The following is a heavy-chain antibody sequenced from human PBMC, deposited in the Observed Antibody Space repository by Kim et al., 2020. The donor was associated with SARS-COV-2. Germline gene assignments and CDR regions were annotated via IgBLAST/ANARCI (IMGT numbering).Heavy chain of an antibody. V-gene: IGHV3-15*01. CDR3: ATGTSVGG. J-gene: IGHJ4*02. Sequence: GGTTDDAAPVKGRFTISREDSKNTVYLQMNSLKSDDTALYYCATGTSVGGWGQGTRVTVSS. D-gene: IGHD1-26*01. CDR2: GGTT.